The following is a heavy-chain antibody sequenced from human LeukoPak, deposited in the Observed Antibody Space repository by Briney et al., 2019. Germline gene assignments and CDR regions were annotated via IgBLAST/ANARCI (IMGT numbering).Heavy chain of an antibody. Sequence: SETLSLTCAVYGGSFSGNYWSWIRQPPGKGLEWIGQIHHTGSTNYNPSLKSRVTISVDTSKNQFSLKLSSVTAADTAVYYCARGLQWLVKYYFDYWGQGTLVTVSS. J-gene: IGHJ4*02. V-gene: IGHV4-34*01. CDR1: GGSFSGNY. D-gene: IGHD6-19*01. CDR2: IHHTGST. CDR3: ARGLQWLVKYYFDY.